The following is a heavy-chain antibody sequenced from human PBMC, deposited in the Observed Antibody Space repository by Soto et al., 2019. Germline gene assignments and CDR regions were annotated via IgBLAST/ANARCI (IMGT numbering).Heavy chain of an antibody. CDR1: GFTFSDHY. J-gene: IGHJ4*02. CDR3: ARDTHPALDY. V-gene: IGHV3-72*01. Sequence: EVQLVESGGGLVQPGGSLRLSCAASGFTFSDHYMDWVRQAPGKGLEWVGRIRNRGQSHIADYAASGKGRFTMSRDDSENSVHLEMNSLKSQETAVYYCARDTHPALDYWGQGTLVTVSS. CDR2: IRNRGQSHIA.